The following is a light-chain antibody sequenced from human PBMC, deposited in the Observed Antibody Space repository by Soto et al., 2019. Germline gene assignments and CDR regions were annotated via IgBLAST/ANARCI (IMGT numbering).Light chain of an antibody. V-gene: IGLV2-14*01. CDR3: SSYTNNSPI. Sequence: QSALTQPASVSGSPGQSITISCTGASSDVGGYNYVSWYQQHPGKAPKLVIFNVSNRPSGVSNRFSGSKSGYTASLTISGLQAEDEADYYCSSYTNNSPIFGGGTKLTVL. CDR1: SSDVGGYNY. J-gene: IGLJ2*01. CDR2: NVS.